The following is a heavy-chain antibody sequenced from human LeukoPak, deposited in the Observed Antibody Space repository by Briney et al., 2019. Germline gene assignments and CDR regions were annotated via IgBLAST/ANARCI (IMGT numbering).Heavy chain of an antibody. Sequence: SETLSLTCTVSGGSISSSSYYWGWIRPPPGKGLEWIGSIYYSGSTYYNPSLKGRFTISVDTSKNQFSLKLSSVTAADTGVYYCARLKYVWGSYRPTHFDYWGQGTLVTVSS. D-gene: IGHD3-16*02. CDR2: IYYSGST. CDR1: GGSISSSSYY. J-gene: IGHJ4*02. CDR3: ARLKYVWGSYRPTHFDY. V-gene: IGHV4-39*01.